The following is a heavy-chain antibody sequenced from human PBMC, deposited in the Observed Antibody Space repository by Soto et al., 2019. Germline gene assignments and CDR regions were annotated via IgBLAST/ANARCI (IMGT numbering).Heavy chain of an antibody. J-gene: IGHJ4*02. V-gene: IGHV2-5*02. CDR2: IYWDDDK. Sequence: QITLKESGPTLVKPTQTLTLACTFSGFSLSTSGVGVGWIRQPPGKALEWLALIYWDDDKRYSPSLKSRLTSTKDTSKIQVVLTMTNVDPVDTATYYGAHSGDCSVCSGSCRSFDYWGQGPLVTVSS. CDR3: AHSGDCSVCSGSCRSFDY. D-gene: IGHD2-15*01. CDR1: GFSLSTSGVG.